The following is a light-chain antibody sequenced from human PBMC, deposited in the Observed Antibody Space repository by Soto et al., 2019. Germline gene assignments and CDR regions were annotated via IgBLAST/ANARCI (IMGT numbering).Light chain of an antibody. J-gene: IGLJ1*01. V-gene: IGLV2-11*01. CDR1: GSDVGDYDF. CDR3: CSYAGSYIRYV. CDR2: DVT. Sequence: QSALTQPRSVSGSPGQSVTISCTGTGSDVGDYDFVSWYQQYPGEAPRVMIYDVTKRPSGVPDRFSASKPGNTASLTISGLQAEDEADYYCCSYAGSYIRYVFGSGTKVTVL.